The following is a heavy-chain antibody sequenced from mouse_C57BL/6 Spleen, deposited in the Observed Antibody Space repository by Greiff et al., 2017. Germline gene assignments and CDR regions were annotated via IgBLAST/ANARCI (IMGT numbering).Heavy chain of an antibody. Sequence: QVQLQQSGAELVRPGASVTLSCKASGYTFTDYEMHWVKQTPVHGLEWIGAIYPETGGTAYNQKFKGKAILTAYKSSSTAYMELRSLTSEDSAVYYSTRVGYSNYAMDYWGQGTSVTVSS. D-gene: IGHD2-5*01. J-gene: IGHJ4*01. CDR2: IYPETGGT. CDR3: TRVGYSNYAMDY. V-gene: IGHV1-15*01. CDR1: GYTFTDYE.